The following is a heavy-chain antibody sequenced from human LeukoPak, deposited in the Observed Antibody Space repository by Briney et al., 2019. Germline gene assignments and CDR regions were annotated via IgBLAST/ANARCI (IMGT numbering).Heavy chain of an antibody. D-gene: IGHD6-13*01. CDR3: AKAAAAPGFDF. V-gene: IGHV3-74*01. J-gene: IGHJ4*02. Sequence: GGSLRLSCAASGFTFSSYWMHWVRQAPGKGLVWVSRINSDGSSTSYADSVKGRFTISRDNAKNTLYLQMNSLRAEDTALYYCAKAAAAPGFDFWGQGTLVTVSS. CDR2: INSDGSST. CDR1: GFTFSSYW.